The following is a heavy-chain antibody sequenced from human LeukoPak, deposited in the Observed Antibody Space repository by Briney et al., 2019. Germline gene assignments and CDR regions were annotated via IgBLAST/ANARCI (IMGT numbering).Heavy chain of an antibody. V-gene: IGHV4-61*02. CDR2: IYTSGST. CDR1: GGSISSGSYY. D-gene: IGHD4-17*01. J-gene: IGHJ4*02. Sequence: SQTLSLTCTVSGGSISSGSYYWSWIRQPAGKGLEWIGRIYTSGSTNYNPSLKSRVTISVDTSKSQFSLKLSSVTAADTAVYYCARAEGYGDYGIDYWGQGTLVTVSS. CDR3: ARAEGYGDYGIDY.